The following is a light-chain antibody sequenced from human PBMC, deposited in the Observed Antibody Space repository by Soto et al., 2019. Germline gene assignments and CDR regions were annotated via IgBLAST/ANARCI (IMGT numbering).Light chain of an antibody. J-gene: IGKJ1*01. V-gene: IGKV3-15*01. CDR2: GAS. CDR1: QSVSSN. Sequence: EIVMTQSPANLSVSPGERATLSCRASQSVSSNLAWYQQKPGQAPRLLIYGASTRATGIPARFSGSGSGTEFTLTISRLQSEDFAVYYCQQYNNWPRTFGQGTKVEIK. CDR3: QQYNNWPRT.